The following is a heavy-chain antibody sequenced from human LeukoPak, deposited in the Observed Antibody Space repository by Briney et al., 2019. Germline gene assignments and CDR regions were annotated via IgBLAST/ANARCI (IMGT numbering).Heavy chain of an antibody. CDR2: ISSSSSYI. CDR3: AKDRFQIAVSPPQH. CDR1: GFTFSSYS. D-gene: IGHD6-19*01. Sequence: GGSLRLSCAASGFTFSSYSMNWVRQAPGKGLEWVSSISSSSSYIYYADSVKGRFTISRDNAKNSLYLQMNSLRAEDTAVYYCAKDRFQIAVSPPQHWGQGTLVTVSS. J-gene: IGHJ1*01. V-gene: IGHV3-21*04.